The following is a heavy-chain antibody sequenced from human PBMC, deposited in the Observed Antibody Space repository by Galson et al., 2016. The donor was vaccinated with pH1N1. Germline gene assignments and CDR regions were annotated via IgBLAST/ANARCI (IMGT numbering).Heavy chain of an antibody. J-gene: IGHJ3*02. CDR2: INTKTGNP. CDR1: GFTFSNHG. CDR3: ARETPSPSPTVLRYFDWSRGLSAFDM. Sequence: SVKVSCKASGFTFSNHGINWVRQAPGQGLEWMGWINTKTGNPTYAQGFTGRFVFSLDTSVNTAYLQINSLKADDTAVYYCARETPSPSPTVLRYFDWSRGLSAFDMGAEGHWSPSLQ. V-gene: IGHV7-4-1*02. D-gene: IGHD3-9*01.